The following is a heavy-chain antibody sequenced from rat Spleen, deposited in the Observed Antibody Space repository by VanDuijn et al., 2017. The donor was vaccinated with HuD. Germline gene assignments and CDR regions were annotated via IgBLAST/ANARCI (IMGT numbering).Heavy chain of an antibody. D-gene: IGHD3-3*01. J-gene: IGHJ2*01. Sequence: EVQLVESGGGLVQPGRSMKLSCAASGFTFSSFPMAWVRQAPTRGLEWVASITTSGASTYYRDSVKGRFTISRDNAKNTLYLQMDSLRSEDTATYYCAKGDSTVAPFYYWGQGVMVTVSS. CDR3: AKGDSTVAPFYY. V-gene: IGHV5-46*01. CDR1: GFTFSSFP. CDR2: ITTSGAST.